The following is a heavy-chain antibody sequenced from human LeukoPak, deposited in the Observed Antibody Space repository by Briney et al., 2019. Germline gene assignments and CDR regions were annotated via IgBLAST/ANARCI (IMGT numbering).Heavy chain of an antibody. D-gene: IGHD3-22*01. J-gene: IGHJ4*02. V-gene: IGHV4-39*01. CDR1: GGSISSSSYY. Sequence: SETLSLTCTVSGGSISSSSYYWGWIRQPPGKGLEWIGSIYYSGSAYYNPSLKSRVTISVDTSKNQFSLKLSSVTAADTAVYYCARLGGGVVVNCWGQGTLVTVSS. CDR3: ARLGGGVVVNC. CDR2: IYYSGSA.